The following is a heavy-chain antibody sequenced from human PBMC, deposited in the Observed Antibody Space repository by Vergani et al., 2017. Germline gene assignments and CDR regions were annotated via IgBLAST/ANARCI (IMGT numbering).Heavy chain of an antibody. V-gene: IGHV1-18*01. CDR3: ARDASGSYYASYFDY. CDR1: GYTFTSYG. CDR2: ISAYNGNT. J-gene: IGHJ4*02. D-gene: IGHD1-26*01. Sequence: QVQLVQSGAEVKKPGASVKVSCKASGYTFTSYGISWVRQAPGQGLEWMGWISAYNGNTNYAQKLQGRVTMTTETSRSTAYMELRSLRSDDTAVYYCARDASGSYYASYFDYWGQGTLVTVSS.